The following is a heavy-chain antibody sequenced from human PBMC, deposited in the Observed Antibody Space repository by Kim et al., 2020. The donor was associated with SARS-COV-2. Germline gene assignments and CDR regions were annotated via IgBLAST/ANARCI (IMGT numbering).Heavy chain of an antibody. D-gene: IGHD2-21*02. J-gene: IGHJ4*02. CDR3: AKDHRIVVVTAISDY. Sequence: GGSLRLSCAASGFTFSSYAMSWVRQAPGKGLEWVSAISGSGGSTYYADSVKGRFTISRDNSKNTLYLQMNSLRAEDTAVYYCAKDHRIVVVTAISDYWGQGTLVTVSS. CDR1: GFTFSSYA. V-gene: IGHV3-23*01. CDR2: ISGSGGST.